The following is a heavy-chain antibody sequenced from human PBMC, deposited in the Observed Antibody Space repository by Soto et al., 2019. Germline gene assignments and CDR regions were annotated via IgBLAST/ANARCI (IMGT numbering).Heavy chain of an antibody. J-gene: IGHJ6*02. Sequence: GASVKVSCKASGYTFTSYGISWVRQAPGQGLEWMGWISAYNGNTNYAQKLQGRVTMTTDTSTSTAYMELRSLRPDDTAVYYCARDSKHSSRWYYYGMDVWGQGTTVTVS. D-gene: IGHD6-13*01. V-gene: IGHV1-18*01. CDR1: GYTFTSYG. CDR2: ISAYNGNT. CDR3: ARDSKHSSRWYYYGMDV.